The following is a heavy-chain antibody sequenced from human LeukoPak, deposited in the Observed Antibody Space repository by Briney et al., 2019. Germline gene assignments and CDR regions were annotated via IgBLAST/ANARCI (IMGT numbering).Heavy chain of an antibody. J-gene: IGHJ4*02. CDR3: ARGDDSGYYDYFDY. D-gene: IGHD3-22*01. V-gene: IGHV3-7*01. Sequence: GGSLRLSCAVSGLTFSSSWMDWVRQAPGKGLEWVASINPDGNKKYSADSVKGRFTISRDNAENSLYLQMNSLRVEDTAFYYCARGDDSGYYDYFDYWGQGALVTVSS. CDR2: INPDGNKK. CDR1: GLTFSSSW.